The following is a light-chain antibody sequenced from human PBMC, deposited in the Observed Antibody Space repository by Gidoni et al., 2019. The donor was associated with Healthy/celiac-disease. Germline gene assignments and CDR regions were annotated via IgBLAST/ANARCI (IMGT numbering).Light chain of an antibody. CDR2: GAS. V-gene: IGKV3-20*01. CDR3: QQYGSSLPLT. J-gene: IGKJ3*01. CDR1: QSVSSSY. Sequence: ELVLTPSPGTLSLSPGERATLSCRASQSVSSSYLAWYQQKPGQAPRLLIYGASNRATGIPDRFSGSGSGTDFTLTISRLEPEDVAVYYCQQYGSSLPLTFGPGTKVDSK.